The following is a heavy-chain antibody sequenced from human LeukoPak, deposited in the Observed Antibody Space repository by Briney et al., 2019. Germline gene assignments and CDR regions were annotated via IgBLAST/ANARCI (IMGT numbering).Heavy chain of an antibody. J-gene: IGHJ4*02. D-gene: IGHD3-22*01. V-gene: IGHV4-39*07. CDR1: GGSFSSSSYY. CDR3: ARGKYFDSTGWDY. CDR2: FYYTGST. Sequence: PSETLSLTCNVSGGSFSSSSYYWGWIRQPPGKVLEWIGNFYYTGSTYYNPSLKSRVTISIDTSKNQFSLKLSSVTAADTAVYHCARGKYFDSTGWDYWGQGTLVTVSS.